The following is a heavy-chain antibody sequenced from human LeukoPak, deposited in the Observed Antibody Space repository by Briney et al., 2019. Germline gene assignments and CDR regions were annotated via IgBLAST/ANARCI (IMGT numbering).Heavy chain of an antibody. J-gene: IGHJ1*01. CDR2: VDPEDGET. V-gene: IGHV1-69-2*01. D-gene: IGHD3-3*01. Sequence: GASVKVSCKASGYTFTDYYMHWVQQAPGKGLEWMGRVDPEDGETIYAEKFQGRVTITADTSTDTAYMELSSLRSEDTAVYYCVTVHTIFGVVSDWGQGTLVTVSS. CDR3: VTVHTIFGVVSD. CDR1: GYTFTDYY.